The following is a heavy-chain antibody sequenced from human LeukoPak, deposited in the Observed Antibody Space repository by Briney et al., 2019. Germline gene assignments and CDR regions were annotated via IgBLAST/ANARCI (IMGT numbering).Heavy chain of an antibody. CDR3: AKDRSSSFDY. CDR1: GFTFNSYG. J-gene: IGHJ4*02. D-gene: IGHD6-6*01. V-gene: IGHV3-30*18. CDR2: ISYDGSNK. Sequence: GRSLRLSCAASGFTFNSYGMHWVRQAPGKGLEWVAVISYDGSNKYYADSVKGRFTISRDNSKNTLYLQMNSLRAEDTAVYYCAKDRSSSFDYWGQGTLVTVSS.